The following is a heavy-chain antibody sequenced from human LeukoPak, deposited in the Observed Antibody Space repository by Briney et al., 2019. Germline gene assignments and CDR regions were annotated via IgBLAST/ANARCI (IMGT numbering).Heavy chain of an antibody. J-gene: IGHJ5*02. Sequence: GGSLRLSCAASGFTFSSYSMNWVRQAPGKGLEWVSAISGSGGSTYYADSVKGRFTISRDNSKNTLYLQMNSLRAEDTAVYYCAKIPSISGGWFDPWGQGTLVTVSS. D-gene: IGHD1-26*01. V-gene: IGHV3-23*01. CDR2: ISGSGGST. CDR1: GFTFSSYS. CDR3: AKIPSISGGWFDP.